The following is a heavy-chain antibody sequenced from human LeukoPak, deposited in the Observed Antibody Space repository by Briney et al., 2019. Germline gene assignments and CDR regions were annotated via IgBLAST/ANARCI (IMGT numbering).Heavy chain of an antibody. CDR3: AIALDIVATIHFDY. J-gene: IGHJ4*02. Sequence: ASVKVSCYASGYTFTAYYMHWMRHAPGQGLEWMGWSNPNSGATNYAQKFQGRVTMTRDTSISTAYMELSRLRSDATAVYYCAIALDIVATIHFDYWGQGTLVTVSS. CDR1: GYTFTAYY. D-gene: IGHD5-12*01. V-gene: IGHV1-2*02. CDR2: SNPNSGAT.